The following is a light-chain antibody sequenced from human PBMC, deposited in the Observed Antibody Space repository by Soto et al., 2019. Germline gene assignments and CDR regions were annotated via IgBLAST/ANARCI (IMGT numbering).Light chain of an antibody. V-gene: IGKV1-39*01. Sequence: DIQMTQSPASLSASVGDRVTVTCRASQSISTFLNWYQQKPGKAPNLLIYAASSLHSGFPSRVSGSGSGTEFTLTISSLQPEDFATYFCQQIYSTPWTFGRGTKVEIK. CDR1: QSISTF. CDR2: AAS. J-gene: IGKJ1*01. CDR3: QQIYSTPWT.